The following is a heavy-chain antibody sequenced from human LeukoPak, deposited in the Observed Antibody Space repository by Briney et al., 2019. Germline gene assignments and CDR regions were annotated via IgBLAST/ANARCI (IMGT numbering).Heavy chain of an antibody. CDR1: GYSFTNYW. V-gene: IGHV5-51*01. CDR3: AKGGDGRDFLLY. D-gene: IGHD5-24*01. CDR2: IYPRDSRT. Sequence: GESLKISCKGSGYSFTNYWIGWVRQMPGKGLEWMGFIYPRDSRTTYSPPFQGQVTISADRSISTAYIQWSSLKASDTAMYYCAKGGDGRDFLLYWGQGSLVTVSS. J-gene: IGHJ4*02.